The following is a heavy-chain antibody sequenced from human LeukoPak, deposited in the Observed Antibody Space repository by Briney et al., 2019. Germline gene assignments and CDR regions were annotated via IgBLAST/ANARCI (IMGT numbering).Heavy chain of an antibody. J-gene: IGHJ4*02. V-gene: IGHV4-59*01. CDR2: IYYSGST. CDR1: GGSISSYY. D-gene: IGHD3-22*01. CDR3: ARGYDSSGYYY. Sequence: SETLSLTCTVSGGSISSYYWSWIRQPPGKGLEWIGYIYYSGSTNYNPSLKSRVTISVDTYKNQFSLKLSSVTAADTAVYYCARGYDSSGYYYWGQGTLVTVSS.